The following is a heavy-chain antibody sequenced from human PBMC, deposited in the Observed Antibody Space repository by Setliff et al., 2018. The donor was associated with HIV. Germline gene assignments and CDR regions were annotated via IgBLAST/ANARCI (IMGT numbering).Heavy chain of an antibody. D-gene: IGHD7-27*01. CDR3: ARQFSNSLDY. Sequence: ASVKVSCKASGYSFSGYYMSWIRQAPGQALEWMGRINPNNGATEYAQKFQGRVTMTRDTSINAAYLDLSGLISDDTAVYYCARQFSNSLDYWGQGTLVTVSS. CDR1: GYSFSGYY. CDR2: INPNNGAT. V-gene: IGHV1-2*06. J-gene: IGHJ4*02.